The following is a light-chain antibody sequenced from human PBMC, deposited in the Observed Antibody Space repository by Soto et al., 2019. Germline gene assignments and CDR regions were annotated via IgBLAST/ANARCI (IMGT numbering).Light chain of an antibody. CDR2: VNSDGSH. CDR1: SGHSSYA. J-gene: IGLJ1*01. V-gene: IGLV4-69*01. Sequence: QLVLTQSPSASASLGASVKLTCTLSSGHSSYAIAWHQQQPEKGPRYLMKVNSDGSHTKGDGIPDRFSGSSSGAERYLSISSLQSEDEADYCCQTWGTGINYVFGTGTKVTVL. CDR3: QTWGTGINYV.